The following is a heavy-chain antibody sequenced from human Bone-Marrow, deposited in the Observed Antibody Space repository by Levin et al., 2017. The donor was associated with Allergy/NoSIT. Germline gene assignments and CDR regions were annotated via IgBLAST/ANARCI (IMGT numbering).Heavy chain of an antibody. CDR3: AKRPIGGARVTRFDS. V-gene: IGHV3-23*01. Sequence: GGSLRLSCAASGFAFSSYVMSWVRQAPGKGLEWVSSISGSGGSTDYADSVKGRLTISRDNSKNMLHLQMNSLRGDATAVYYCAKRPIGGARVTRFDSWGQGTLVTVSS. D-gene: IGHD3-16*01. CDR1: GFAFSSYV. CDR2: ISGSGGST. J-gene: IGHJ4*02.